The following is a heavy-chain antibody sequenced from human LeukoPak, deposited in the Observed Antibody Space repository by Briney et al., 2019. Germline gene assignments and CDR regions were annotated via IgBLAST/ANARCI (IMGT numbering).Heavy chain of an antibody. Sequence: SGGSLRLSCEASGFPLSSYSINWVRQAPGKGLEWVSYISASGGNIYYLDSVKGRFTVSRDNARKSLFLQMNSLRAEDTAVYYCAREAYCTNGVCYFDYWGQGTLVTVSS. CDR3: AREAYCTNGVCYFDY. CDR2: ISASGGNI. D-gene: IGHD2-8*01. V-gene: IGHV3-48*01. CDR1: GFPLSSYS. J-gene: IGHJ4*02.